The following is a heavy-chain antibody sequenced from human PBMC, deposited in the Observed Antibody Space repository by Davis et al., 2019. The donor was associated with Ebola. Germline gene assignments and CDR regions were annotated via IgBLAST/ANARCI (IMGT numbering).Heavy chain of an antibody. CDR1: GFSFSTSGVA. J-gene: IGHJ1*01. V-gene: IGHV2-5*02. D-gene: IGHD6-13*01. CDR3: AHTNIAAAGMSFQY. CDR2: IYWDDDK. Sequence: SGPTLVKPTQTLTLTCTFSGFSFSTSGVAVGWIRQPPGKALEWLTLIYWDDDKRYSPSLKSRLTITRDTSKNQVVLTMTNMDPVDTATYYCAHTNIAAAGMSFQYWGQGTLVTVSS.